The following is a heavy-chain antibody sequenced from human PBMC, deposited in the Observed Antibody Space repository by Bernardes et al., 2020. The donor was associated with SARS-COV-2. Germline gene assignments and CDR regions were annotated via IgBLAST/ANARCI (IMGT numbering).Heavy chain of an antibody. CDR2: FAPEDDET. V-gene: IGHV1-24*01. J-gene: IGHJ6*02. CDR1: GYTLTELS. Sequence: ASVKVSCKVSGYTLTELSMHWVRQAPGKGLEWMGGFAPEDDETIYAQKFQGRVTMTEDTSTDTAYMELSSLVSDDTAVYFCASDGALYCPSTSCHIRGVRNYGMGVWGQGTTVTVSS. D-gene: IGHD2-2*01. CDR3: ASDGALYCPSTSCHIRGVRNYGMGV.